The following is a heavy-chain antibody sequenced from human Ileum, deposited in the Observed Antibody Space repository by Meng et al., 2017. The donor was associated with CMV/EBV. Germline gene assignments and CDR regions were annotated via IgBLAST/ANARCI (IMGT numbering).Heavy chain of an antibody. CDR1: GWSCSGYY. Sequence: LTCAVYGWSCSGYYWSWIRQPPGKGLEWIGEINHSGSTNYNPSLKSRVTISVDTSKNQFSLKLSSVTAADTAVYYCAREGGSNWFDPWGQGTLVTVSS. D-gene: IGHD1-26*01. CDR3: AREGGSNWFDP. V-gene: IGHV4-34*01. CDR2: INHSGST. J-gene: IGHJ5*02.